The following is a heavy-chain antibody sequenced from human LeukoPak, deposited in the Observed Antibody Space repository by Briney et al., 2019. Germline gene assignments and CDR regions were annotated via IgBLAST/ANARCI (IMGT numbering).Heavy chain of an antibody. V-gene: IGHV3-74*01. CDR2: INSDGSST. CDR1: GFTFSSYW. CDR3: AREDAVAGTFDY. J-gene: IGHJ4*02. D-gene: IGHD6-19*01. Sequence: GGSLRLSCAASGFTFSSYWMHWVRQAPGKGLVWVSRINSDGSSTSYADSVKGRFTISRDNAKNTLYLQMNSLRAEDTAVYYCAREDAVAGTFDYWGQGTLDTVSS.